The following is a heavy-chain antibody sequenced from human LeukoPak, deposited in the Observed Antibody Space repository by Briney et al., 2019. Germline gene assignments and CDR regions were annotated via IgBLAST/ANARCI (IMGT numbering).Heavy chain of an antibody. CDR2: IRSKGHNYAT. CDR1: GLTFSASA. CDR3: TRHASDSGSGSYDY. V-gene: IGHV3-73*01. J-gene: IGHJ4*02. D-gene: IGHD3-10*01. Sequence: GGSLKLSCAASGLTFSASALHWVSQASGKGLEWVGRIRSKGHNYATAYTASVAGRFIISRDDSKNTAYLQMSSLKSEDTAVYYCTRHASDSGSGSYDYWGQGTLVTVSS.